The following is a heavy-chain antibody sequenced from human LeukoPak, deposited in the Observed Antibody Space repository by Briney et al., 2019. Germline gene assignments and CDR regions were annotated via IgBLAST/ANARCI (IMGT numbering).Heavy chain of an antibody. CDR3: ARARSPNIAVAGACFDY. D-gene: IGHD6-19*01. V-gene: IGHV4-4*07. CDR2: IYTSGTT. Sequence: SETLSLTCTVSDVSICTYYWNWIRQPAGKGLEWIGRIYTSGTTNYSPSLKSRITMSVGTSKNQFSLNLSSVTAADTAVYYCARARSPNIAVAGACFDYWGQGILVTVSS. CDR1: DVSICTYY. J-gene: IGHJ4*02.